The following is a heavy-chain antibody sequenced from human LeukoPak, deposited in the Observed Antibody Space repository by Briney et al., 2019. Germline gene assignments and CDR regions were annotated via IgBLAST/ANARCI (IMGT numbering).Heavy chain of an antibody. D-gene: IGHD2-2*02. J-gene: IGHJ2*01. CDR3: ARVRCSSTSCYTLWYFDL. CDR2: INPSGGST. CDR1: GYTFTSYY. V-gene: IGHV1-46*01. Sequence: ASVKVSCKASGYTFTSYYMHWVRQASGQGLEWMGIINPSGGSTSYAQKFQGRVTMTRDTSTSTVYMELSSLRSEDTAVYYCARVRCSSTSCYTLWYFDLWGRGTLVTVSS.